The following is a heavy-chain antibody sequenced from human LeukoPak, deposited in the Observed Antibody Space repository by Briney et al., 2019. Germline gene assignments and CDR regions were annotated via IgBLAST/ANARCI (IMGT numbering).Heavy chain of an antibody. CDR2: ISYDGSNK. CDR1: GFTFSSYA. J-gene: IGHJ6*03. Sequence: PGGSLRLSCAASGFTFSSYAMHWVRQAPGKGLEWVAVISYDGSNKYYADSVKGRFTISRDNSKNTLYLQMNSLRAEDTAVYYCARDMTTVTSVYYYYYYMDVWGKGTTVTVSS. CDR3: ARDMTTVTSVYYYYYYMDV. D-gene: IGHD4-17*01. V-gene: IGHV3-30*04.